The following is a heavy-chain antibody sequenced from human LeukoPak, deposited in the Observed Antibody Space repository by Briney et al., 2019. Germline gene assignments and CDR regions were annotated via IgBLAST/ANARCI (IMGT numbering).Heavy chain of an antibody. CDR1: GGSISARSYY. Sequence: SETLSLTCTVSGGSISARSYYWAWIRQPPGKGLEWIGRDDYSGATYYNPSLKSRVTISVDTSKNQMSLKLYSVTAADSAVYYCASEIRTYYYGSGSHPETNWFDTWGQGTLVTVSS. CDR3: ASEIRTYYYGSGSHPETNWFDT. D-gene: IGHD3-10*01. CDR2: DDYSGAT. V-gene: IGHV4-39*01. J-gene: IGHJ5*02.